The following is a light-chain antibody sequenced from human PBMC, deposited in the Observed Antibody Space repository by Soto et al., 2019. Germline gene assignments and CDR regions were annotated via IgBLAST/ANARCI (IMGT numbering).Light chain of an antibody. V-gene: IGLV3-21*02. Sequence: SYELAQTPSVSVAPGQTASLTCGGDNIGTKSVHWYQQKPGQAPVLVVYDDSARPSGIPARFSGSNSGNTATLIISRVEAGDEADYYCQVWESAIVFGGGTQLTVL. CDR3: QVWESAIV. CDR1: NIGTKS. J-gene: IGLJ2*01. CDR2: DDS.